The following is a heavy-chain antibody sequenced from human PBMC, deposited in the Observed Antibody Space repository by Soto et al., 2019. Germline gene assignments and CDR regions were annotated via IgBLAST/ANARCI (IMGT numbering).Heavy chain of an antibody. CDR3: ARGGGPYVWFNEF. Sequence: SVKVSCKDSGGLFSNFAISWVRQAPGQGLEWMGGIIPVFGTTNYAQKFQGRVTITADESTNTAYMELSSLTSDDTAMYYCARGGGPYVWFNEFWGQGTQVTVSS. D-gene: IGHD3-16*01. J-gene: IGHJ4*02. CDR1: GGLFSNFA. CDR2: IIPVFGTT. V-gene: IGHV1-69*13.